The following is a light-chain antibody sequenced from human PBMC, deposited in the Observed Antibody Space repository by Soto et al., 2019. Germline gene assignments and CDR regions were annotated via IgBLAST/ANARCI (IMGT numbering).Light chain of an antibody. V-gene: IGLV2-14*01. J-gene: IGLJ1*01. CDR2: GVR. Sequence: QSALTQPTSGSGSPGQSIASSCTGSPNDIGAYDDVSWYQQHPGKAPRLLIHGVRNRPPGISSRFSGSKSGLTAALTISGLQAEDEADYYCSSFTTSRLYVFGHGTKLTVL. CDR1: PNDIGAYDD. CDR3: SSFTTSRLYV.